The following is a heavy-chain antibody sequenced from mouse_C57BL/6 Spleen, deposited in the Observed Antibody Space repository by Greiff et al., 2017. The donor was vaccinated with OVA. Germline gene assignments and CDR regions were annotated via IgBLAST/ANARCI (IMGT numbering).Heavy chain of an antibody. Sequence: QVQLQQPGAELVRPGSSVKLSCKASGYTFTSYWMDWVKQRPGQGLEWIGNIYPSDSETHYNPKFKDKATLTVDKSSSTAYMQLSSLTSEDSAFYYCASLYDGYLWFAYWGQGTLVTVSA. CDR1: GYTFTSYW. CDR2: IYPSDSET. J-gene: IGHJ3*01. CDR3: ASLYDGYLWFAY. D-gene: IGHD2-3*01. V-gene: IGHV1-61*01.